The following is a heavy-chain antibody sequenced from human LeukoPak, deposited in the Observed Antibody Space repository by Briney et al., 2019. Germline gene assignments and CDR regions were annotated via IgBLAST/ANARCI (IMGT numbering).Heavy chain of an antibody. D-gene: IGHD2-2*01. J-gene: IGHJ4*02. CDR3: ARANALYCSSTSCLFGY. V-gene: IGHV1-2*02. Sequence: GASVKVSRKASGYSFTDYYIHWVRQAPGQGLEWMEWSNPNSGGTYYAQNFHDRITLTRDTSISTAYMDLSRLRSDDTAIYYCARANALYCSSTSCLFGYWGQGTLVTVSS. CDR1: GYSFTDYY. CDR2: SNPNSGGT.